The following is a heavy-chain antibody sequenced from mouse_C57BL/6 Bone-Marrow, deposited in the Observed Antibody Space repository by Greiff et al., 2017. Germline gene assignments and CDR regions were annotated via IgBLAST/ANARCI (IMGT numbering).Heavy chain of an antibody. D-gene: IGHD2-1*01. V-gene: IGHV1-15*01. Sequence: QVQLQQSGAELVRPGASVTLSCKASGYTFTDYEMHWVKQTPVHGLEWIGAIDPETGGTAYNQKFKGKAILTADKSSSTAYMELRSLTSEDSAVYYCTRRDYGNYNFDYWGQGTTLPASS. CDR1: GYTFTDYE. CDR2: IDPETGGT. CDR3: TRRDYGNYNFDY. J-gene: IGHJ2*01.